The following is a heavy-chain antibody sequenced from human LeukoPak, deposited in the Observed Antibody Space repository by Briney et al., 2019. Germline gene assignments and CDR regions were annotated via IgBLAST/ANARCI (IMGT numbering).Heavy chain of an antibody. Sequence: GGSLRLSCAASGFIFSSYWMSWVRQAPGKGLEWVSGIRWNGDTKGYADSVKGRFTISRDNAKNSLYLQMNSLRAEDTAFYYCARGMTDFEYWGQGTLVTVSS. J-gene: IGHJ4*02. CDR3: ARGMTDFEY. V-gene: IGHV3-20*04. CDR1: GFIFSSYW. CDR2: IRWNGDTK.